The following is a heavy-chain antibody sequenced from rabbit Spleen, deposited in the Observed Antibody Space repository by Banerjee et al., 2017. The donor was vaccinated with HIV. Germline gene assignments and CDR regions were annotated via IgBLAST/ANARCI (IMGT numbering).Heavy chain of an antibody. Sequence: QEQLEESGGDLVKPEGSLTLTCTASGFSFSNSYYMCWVRQAPGKGLEWIGCIYSFGAGNTYYASWVNGRFTISKPSSSTVTLQMTSLTAADTATYFCTRYNNKNWAGDLWGQGTLVTVS. CDR3: TRYNNKNWAGDL. V-gene: IGHV1S45*01. CDR2: IYSFGAGNT. D-gene: IGHD2-1*01. CDR1: GFSFSNSYY. J-gene: IGHJ3*01.